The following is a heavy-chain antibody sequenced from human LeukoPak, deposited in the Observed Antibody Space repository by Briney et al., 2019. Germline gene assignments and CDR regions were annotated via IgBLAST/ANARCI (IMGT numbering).Heavy chain of an antibody. CDR1: GFTFRDYG. CDR3: AKVTLTSGY. J-gene: IGHJ4*02. CDR2: IRYDGSNE. Sequence: GGSLRLSCAASGFTFRDYGLHWVRQAPGKGLEWVAFIRYDGSNEYYADSVKGRFTISKDNSKNTLHLQMNRLRTDDTAMYYCAKVTLTSGYWGQGTLVTVSS. D-gene: IGHD4-23*01. V-gene: IGHV3-30*02.